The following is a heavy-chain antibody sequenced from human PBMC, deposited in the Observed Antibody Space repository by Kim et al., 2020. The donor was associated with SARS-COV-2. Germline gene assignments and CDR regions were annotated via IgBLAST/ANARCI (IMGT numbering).Heavy chain of an antibody. D-gene: IGHD4-17*01. CDR2: ISYDGSNK. Sequence: GGSLRLSCAASGFTFSSYGMHWVRQAPGKGLEWVAVISYDGSNKYYADSVKGRFTISRDNSKNTLYLQMNSLRAEDTAVYYCAKDEDYGEPLYYFDYWGQGTLVTVTS. V-gene: IGHV3-30*18. J-gene: IGHJ4*02. CDR3: AKDEDYGEPLYYFDY. CDR1: GFTFSSYG.